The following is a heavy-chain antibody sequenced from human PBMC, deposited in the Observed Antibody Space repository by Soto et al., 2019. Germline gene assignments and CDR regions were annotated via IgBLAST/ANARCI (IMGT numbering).Heavy chain of an antibody. CDR1: GFIFENFG. CDR3: AKNQGVELVPLATVDWFDP. J-gene: IGHJ5*02. CDR2: ISGSGFKK. Sequence: LRLSCAASGFIFENFGMSWVCQAPGKGLEWISSISGSGFKKYYADSVKGRFTISRDNSKSTVYLELNNLSAEDTAVYHCAKNQGVELVPLATVDWFDPWGQGSVVTVSS. V-gene: IGHV3-23*01. D-gene: IGHD1-26*01.